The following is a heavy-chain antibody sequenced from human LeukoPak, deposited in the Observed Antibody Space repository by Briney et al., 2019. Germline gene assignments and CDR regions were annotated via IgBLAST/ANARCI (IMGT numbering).Heavy chain of an antibody. D-gene: IGHD6-13*01. Sequence: PSETLSLTCNVSGDSMSRYYWSWIRQPAGKGLEWIGRIYFGGGTRYNPSLKSRVTMSVDTSKNRFSLNLSSVTAADTAVYYCARTTGFAAAGGYYFDYWGQGILVTVSS. J-gene: IGHJ4*02. V-gene: IGHV4-4*07. CDR2: IYFGGGT. CDR3: ARTTGFAAAGGYYFDY. CDR1: GDSMSRYY.